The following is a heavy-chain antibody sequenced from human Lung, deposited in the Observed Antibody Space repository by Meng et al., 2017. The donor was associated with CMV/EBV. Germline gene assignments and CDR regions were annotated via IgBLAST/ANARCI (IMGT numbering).Heavy chain of an antibody. CDR1: GESLSGNY. Sequence: PETXSLXCGVSGESLSGNYWTWIRQPPGKGLEWIGEIIHSGNTKYNPSLKSRVAMSVDTSKNQFSLNLNSVTAADTAVYYCARGLLVTMTAGGNIYDVWGQGXMVTVSS. J-gene: IGHJ3*01. D-gene: IGHD2-21*02. CDR2: IIHSGNT. CDR3: ARGLLVTMTAGGNIYDV. V-gene: IGHV4-34*01.